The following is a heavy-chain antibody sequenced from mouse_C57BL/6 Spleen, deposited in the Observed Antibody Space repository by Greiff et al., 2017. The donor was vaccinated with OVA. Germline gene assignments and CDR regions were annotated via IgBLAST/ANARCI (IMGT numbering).Heavy chain of an antibody. D-gene: IGHD2-1*01. Sequence: DVKLVESGGGLVKPGGSLKLSCAASGFTFSDYGMHWVRQAPEKGLEWVASISSGSSTIYYADTVKGRFTISRDNAKNTLFLQMTSLRSEDTAMYYCARFFYGNYTGYYFDYWGQGTTLTVSS. CDR1: GFTFSDYG. CDR2: ISSGSSTI. V-gene: IGHV5-17*01. CDR3: ARFFYGNYTGYYFDY. J-gene: IGHJ2*01.